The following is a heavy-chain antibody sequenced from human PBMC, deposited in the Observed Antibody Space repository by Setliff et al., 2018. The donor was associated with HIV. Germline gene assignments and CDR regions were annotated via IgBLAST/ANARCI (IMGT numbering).Heavy chain of an antibody. CDR2: IRSTAYGGTI. V-gene: IGHV3-49*04. CDR3: TTGSTYYDYVWGSYRLGY. D-gene: IGHD3-16*02. J-gene: IGHJ4*02. Sequence: GGSLRLSCTASGFTFGDYAMTWVRQAPGKGLEWVGFIRSTAYGGTIEYAASVKGRFTISRDDSKSIAYLQMNSLKTEDTAVYYCTTGSTYYDYVWGSYRLGYWGQGTLVTVSS. CDR1: GFTFGDYA.